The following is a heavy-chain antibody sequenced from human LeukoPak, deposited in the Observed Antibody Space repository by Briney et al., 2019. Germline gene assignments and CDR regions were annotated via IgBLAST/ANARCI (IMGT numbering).Heavy chain of an antibody. CDR1: GDPGTYINNSY. V-gene: IGHV4-59*01. D-gene: IGHD1-1*01. Sequence: KPTETQSPPSTSTGDPGTYINNSYWNSLRQPPVQDLERIRHVYSRVNTNYNPSLKSRLTISVDTSKSQFSLKVSSVTAADTAVYYCARARTRGNNWCFDYWGQGTLVTVSS. CDR3: ARARTRGNNWCFDY. J-gene: IGHJ4*02. CDR2: VYSRVNT.